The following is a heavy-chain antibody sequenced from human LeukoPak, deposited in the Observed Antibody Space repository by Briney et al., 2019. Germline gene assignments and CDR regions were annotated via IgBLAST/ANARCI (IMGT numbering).Heavy chain of an antibody. V-gene: IGHV4-4*07. CDR2: IYTSGST. CDR1: GGSISSYY. J-gene: IGHJ4*02. Sequence: PSETLSLTCTVSGGSISSYYWSWIRQPAGKGLEWIGRIYTSGSTNYNPSLKSRVTMSVDTSKNQFSLKLSSVIAADTAVYYCARDKYYYDSSGYFFDYWGQGTLVTVSS. D-gene: IGHD3-22*01. CDR3: ARDKYYYDSSGYFFDY.